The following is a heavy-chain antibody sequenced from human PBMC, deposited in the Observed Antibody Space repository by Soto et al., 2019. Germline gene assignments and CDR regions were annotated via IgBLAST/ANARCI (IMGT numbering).Heavy chain of an antibody. CDR1: GGSISSYY. Sequence: QVQLQESGPGLVKPSETLSLTCTVSGGSISSYYWSWIRQPPGKGLEWIGYIYYSGSTNYNPSLXSXXXIXLDTSKNQFSLKLSSVTAADTAVYYCARSWGFYFDYWGQGTLVTVSS. CDR2: IYYSGST. J-gene: IGHJ4*02. D-gene: IGHD3-16*01. CDR3: ARSWGFYFDY. V-gene: IGHV4-59*01.